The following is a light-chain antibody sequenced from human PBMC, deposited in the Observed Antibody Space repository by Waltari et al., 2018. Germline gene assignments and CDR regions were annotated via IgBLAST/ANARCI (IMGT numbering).Light chain of an antibody. V-gene: IGKV3-20*01. CDR3: QQYGSSPPYT. Sequence: EIVLTQSPGTLSLSPGERATLSCRASPSVSSSSLAWYQQKPCQAPRLLIYGASSRATGIPDRFSGSGSGTDFTLTISRLEPEDFAVYYCQQYGSSPPYTFGQGTKLEIK. CDR1: PSVSSSS. J-gene: IGKJ2*01. CDR2: GAS.